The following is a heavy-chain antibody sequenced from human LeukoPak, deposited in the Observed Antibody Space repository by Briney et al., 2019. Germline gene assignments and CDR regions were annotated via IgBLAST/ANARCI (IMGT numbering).Heavy chain of an antibody. V-gene: IGHV1-2*02. CDR3: ARVDDRGHYYDSSGPRKLFDY. D-gene: IGHD3-22*01. CDR2: FNPDSGGT. J-gene: IGHJ4*02. CDR1: GYTFTGYY. Sequence: ASVKVSCKASGYTFTGYYMHWVRQAPGQGLEWMGWFNPDSGGTNYAQKFQGRVTMTRDTSISTAYMELSRLRSDDTAVYYCARVDDRGHYYDSSGPRKLFDYWGQGTLVTVSS.